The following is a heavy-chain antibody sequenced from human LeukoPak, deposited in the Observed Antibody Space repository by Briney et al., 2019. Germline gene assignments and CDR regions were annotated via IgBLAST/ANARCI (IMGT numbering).Heavy chain of an antibody. CDR3: ARDGRRIHAFDI. CDR1: GFTFSSYW. Sequence: GGSLRLSCAASGFTFSSYWMSWVRQAPGKGLEWVTNIKQDGSEKYYVDSVKGRFTISRDNAKNSLYLQTNSLRAEDTAVYYCARDGRRIHAFDIWGQGTMVTVSS. D-gene: IGHD5-18*01. CDR2: IKQDGSEK. J-gene: IGHJ3*02. V-gene: IGHV3-7*01.